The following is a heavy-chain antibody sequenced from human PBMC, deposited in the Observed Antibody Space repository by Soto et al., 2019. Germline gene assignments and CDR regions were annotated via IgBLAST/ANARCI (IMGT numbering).Heavy chain of an antibody. CDR1: GFTFSDYR. J-gene: IGHJ6*02. CDR2: ISSSSSFI. CDR3: VNYCGYSYGYSSRYYYGMDD. Sequence: GGSLRISCVTSGFTFSDYRMNWVRQAPGKGVEWVSSISSSSSFIFYADSVKGRFTISRDNAKNTPYLQMNRLRAEVTAVYYCVNYCGYSYGYSSRYYYGMDDWGQGTTVTVSS. D-gene: IGHD5-18*01. V-gene: IGHV3-21*04.